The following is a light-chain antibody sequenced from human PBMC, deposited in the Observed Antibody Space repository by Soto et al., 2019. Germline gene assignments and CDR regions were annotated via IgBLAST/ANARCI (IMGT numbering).Light chain of an antibody. V-gene: IGLV2-8*01. CDR3: SSYAGSYVL. J-gene: IGLJ2*01. CDR1: SSDVGGYSY. CDR2: EVN. Sequence: QSVLTQPPSASGSPGQSVTISCTGTSSDVGGYSYVSWYQQHPGRVPKLIIYEVNKRPSGVPDRLSGSKSGNTASLTVSGLQAEDEADYYCSSYAGSYVLFGGGTKLTVL.